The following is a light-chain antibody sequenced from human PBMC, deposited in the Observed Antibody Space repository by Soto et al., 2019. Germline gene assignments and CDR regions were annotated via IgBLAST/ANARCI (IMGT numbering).Light chain of an antibody. CDR2: SNN. J-gene: IGLJ2*01. Sequence: QSVLTQXXXXSGTPGQXVXXXXXXXXXXFGSNTVNWYQQLPGTAPKLVIYSNNQRPSGVPDRFSGSKSGTSASLAISWLQSEDEADYYCVAWDDSLNGYVVFGG. CDR1: XXXFGSNT. V-gene: IGLV1-44*01. CDR3: VAWDDSLNGYVV.